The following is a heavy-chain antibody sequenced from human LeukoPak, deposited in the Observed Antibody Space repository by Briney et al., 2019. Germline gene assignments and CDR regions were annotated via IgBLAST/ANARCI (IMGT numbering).Heavy chain of an antibody. CDR3: ARSIAVAGTVDY. CDR1: GYTFASYY. V-gene: IGHV1-46*01. CDR2: INPSGGST. Sequence: ASVKVSCKASGYTFASYYMHWVRQAPGQGLEWMGIINPSGGSTSYAQKFQGRVTMTRDTSTSTVYMELSSLRSEDTAVYYCARSIAVAGTVDYWGQGTLVTVSS. J-gene: IGHJ4*02. D-gene: IGHD6-19*01.